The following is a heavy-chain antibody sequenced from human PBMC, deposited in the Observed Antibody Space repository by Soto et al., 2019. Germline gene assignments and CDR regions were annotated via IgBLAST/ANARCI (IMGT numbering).Heavy chain of an antibody. J-gene: IGHJ6*04. D-gene: IGHD3-10*01. CDR1: GGTFSSYS. CDR3: ARVDYDSTYGFYYYGLDV. V-gene: IGHV1-69*01. CDR2: IIPILNTA. Sequence: QVHLVQSGAEVKKPGSSVRVSCKTSGGTFSSYSFTWVRQAPGQGLEWMGEIIPILNTANFAQKFQSRVTITADEPTRTVYMDLSSLSPDDTAVYYCARVDYDSTYGFYYYGLDVWGTGTTVTVSS.